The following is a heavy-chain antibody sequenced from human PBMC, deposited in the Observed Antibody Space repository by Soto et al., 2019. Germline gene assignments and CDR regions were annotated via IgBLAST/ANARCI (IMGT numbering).Heavy chain of an antibody. CDR2: LHSGGDT. CDR3: ARDVPYYNASRMDV. CDR1: GIPVSSNY. D-gene: IGHD3-10*01. V-gene: IGHV3-53*04. J-gene: IGHJ6*02. Sequence: EVQLVESGGGLVQPGGSLRLSCVASGIPVSSNYMTWVRQAPGKGLEWVSVLHSGGDTYYANSVKGRFTISRHDSTNTLYLQMNSLTPEDTAVYYCARDVPYYNASRMDVWGQGTTVTVSS.